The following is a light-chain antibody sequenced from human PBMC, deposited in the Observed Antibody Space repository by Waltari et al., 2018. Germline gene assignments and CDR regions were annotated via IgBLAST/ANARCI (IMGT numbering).Light chain of an antibody. CDR1: ALAQKY. V-gene: IGLV3-25*03. Sequence: SYELTQPHSVSVSLGQMARIPCSGDALAQKYVYWFQQRPGQAPIQVMSKDTERPSGIPARFSGSTSGTTVTLTISGVQAEDEADYYCLSADIGGTFWVFGGGTKLTLL. CDR2: KDT. J-gene: IGLJ3*02. CDR3: LSADIGGTFWV.